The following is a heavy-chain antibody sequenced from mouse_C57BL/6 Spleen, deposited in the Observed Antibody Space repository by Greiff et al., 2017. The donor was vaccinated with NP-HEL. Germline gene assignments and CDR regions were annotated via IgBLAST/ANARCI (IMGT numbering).Heavy chain of an antibody. CDR2: ISGGGGNT. V-gene: IGHV5-9*01. Sequence: EVKLVESGGGLVKPGGSLKLSCAASGFTFSSYTMSWVRQTPEKRLEWVATISGGGGNTYYPDSVKGRFTISRDNAKNTLYLQMSSLRSEDTALYYCASLYGSSPWFAYWGQGTLVTVSA. CDR3: ASLYGSSPWFAY. D-gene: IGHD1-1*01. CDR1: GFTFSSYT. J-gene: IGHJ3*01.